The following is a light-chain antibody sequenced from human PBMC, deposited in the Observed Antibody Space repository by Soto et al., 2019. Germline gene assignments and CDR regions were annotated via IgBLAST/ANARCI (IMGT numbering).Light chain of an antibody. CDR3: QQYYGTLWT. Sequence: DIVMTQSPDSLAVSLGERASINCKSSQSVLHSSNNKNYLAWYQQKPEQPPKLLIYWASTRESGVPDRFSGSGSGTDFTLTISSLQAEDVAVYFCQQYYGTLWTFGQGTKVEIK. V-gene: IGKV4-1*01. CDR1: QSVLHSSNNKNY. CDR2: WAS. J-gene: IGKJ1*01.